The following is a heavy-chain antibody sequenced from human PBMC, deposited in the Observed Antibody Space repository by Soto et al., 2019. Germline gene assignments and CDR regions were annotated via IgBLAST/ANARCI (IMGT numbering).Heavy chain of an antibody. CDR1: GYSFTTYN. V-gene: IGHV1-46*01. CDR3: ARWAPDAFHV. J-gene: IGHJ3*01. CDR2: VNPSSGST. Sequence: ASVKVSCKASGYSFTTYNIHWVRQAPGQGLEWMGVVNPSSGSTSYAQKFQGRVTMTRDTSTSTVYMELSSLRFEDAAVYFCARWAPDAFHVWSHGTLVTVSS.